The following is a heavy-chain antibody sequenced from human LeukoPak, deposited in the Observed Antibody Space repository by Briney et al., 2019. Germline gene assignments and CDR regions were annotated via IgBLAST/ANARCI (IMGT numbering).Heavy chain of an antibody. J-gene: IGHJ4*02. Sequence: GGSLRLSCAASGFTFSSYAMHWVRQAPGKGLEWVAVISYDGSNKYYADSVKGRFTISRDNSKNTLYLQMNSLRAEDTAVYYCARDSLDFWSGYYSGLGDYWGQGTLVTVSS. CDR2: ISYDGSNK. D-gene: IGHD3-3*01. CDR3: ARDSLDFWSGYYSGLGDY. CDR1: GFTFSSYA. V-gene: IGHV3-30-3*01.